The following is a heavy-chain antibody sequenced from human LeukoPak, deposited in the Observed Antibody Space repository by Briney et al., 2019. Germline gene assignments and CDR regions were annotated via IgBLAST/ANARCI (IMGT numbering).Heavy chain of an antibody. J-gene: IGHJ4*02. CDR1: GFTFSSNW. V-gene: IGHV3-7*01. CDR2: IKQDGCEK. CDR3: ARYSGYWDFDY. Sequence: GGSLRLSCAASGFTFSSNWMSWVRQAPGKGLEWVAHIKQDGCEKYYVGSVKGRFTISRDNAKNSLFLQMNSLRAEDTAVYYCARYSGYWDFDYWGQGTLVTVSS. D-gene: IGHD5-12*01.